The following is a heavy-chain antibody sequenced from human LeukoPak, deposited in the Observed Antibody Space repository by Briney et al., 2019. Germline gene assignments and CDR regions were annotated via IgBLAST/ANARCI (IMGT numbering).Heavy chain of an antibody. D-gene: IGHD3-10*02. Sequence: GGSLRLSCAASGFTFSSYWMHWVRQAPGKGLVWVSRINSDGSSTTYADSVKGRFTISRDNTKNTLYLQMNSLRAEDTAVYYCAELGITMIGGVWGKGTTVTISS. CDR1: GFTFSSYW. J-gene: IGHJ6*04. CDR2: INSDGSST. CDR3: AELGITMIGGV. V-gene: IGHV3-74*01.